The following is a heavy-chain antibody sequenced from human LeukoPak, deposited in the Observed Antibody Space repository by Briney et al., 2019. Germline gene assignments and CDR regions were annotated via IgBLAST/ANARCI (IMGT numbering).Heavy chain of an antibody. J-gene: IGHJ3*02. CDR1: GFSFRDHY. CDR3: VRGFNSFDT. V-gene: IGHV3-72*01. Sequence: PGGSLRLSCAASGFSFRDHYMDGVREGPGKGLDWIARSTNKRNSYTTVYAASVKDRFTISRDPSKDSLYLQMNSLKSEDTALYYCVRGFNSFDTWGQGTVVTVSS. CDR2: STNKRNSYTT.